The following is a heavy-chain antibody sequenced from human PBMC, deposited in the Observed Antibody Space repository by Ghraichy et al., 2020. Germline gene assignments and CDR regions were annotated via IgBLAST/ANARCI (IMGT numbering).Heavy chain of an antibody. CDR2: INPSGGST. D-gene: IGHD6-13*01. CDR1: GYTFTSYY. CDR3: AREGRLAAAGTWAPIYYYYYGMDV. J-gene: IGHJ6*02. V-gene: IGHV1-46*01. Sequence: ASVKVSCKASGYTFTSYYMHWVRQAPGQGLEWMGIINPSGGSTSYAQKFQGRVTMTRDTSTSTVYMELSSLRSEDTAVYYCAREGRLAAAGTWAPIYYYYYGMDVWGQGTTVTVSS.